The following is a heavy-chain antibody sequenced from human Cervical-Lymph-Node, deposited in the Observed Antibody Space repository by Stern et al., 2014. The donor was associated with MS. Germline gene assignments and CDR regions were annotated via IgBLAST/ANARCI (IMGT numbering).Heavy chain of an antibody. D-gene: IGHD1-1*01. J-gene: IGHJ4*02. CDR2: IYPIDSDT. Sequence: DQLVQSGAEVKKPGESLKISCQGSGYSFANYWIACVRQMPGKGLDWMGIIYPIDSDTRYIPSFQGQVTMSVDRSTNTAYLQWSSLKAADSAIYFCARHVAPGFDYWGQGTLVTVSS. CDR3: ARHVAPGFDY. CDR1: GYSFANYW. V-gene: IGHV5-51*01.